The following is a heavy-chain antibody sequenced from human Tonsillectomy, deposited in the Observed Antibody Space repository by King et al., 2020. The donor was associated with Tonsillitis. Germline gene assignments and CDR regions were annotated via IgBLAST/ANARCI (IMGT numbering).Heavy chain of an antibody. V-gene: IGHV2-5*01. CDR1: GFSLTTSGVG. D-gene: IGHD2-21*01. CDR2: IHWNDVV. CDR3: AHRLIYSGLDY. Sequence: ITLKESGPTLVKPTQTLTLTCTFSGFSLTTSGVGVAWIRQPPRQALEWLADIHWNDVVNYSPSLKSRVTITKDTSKNQVVLTVTNMDPVDTATYFCAHRLIYSGLDYWGQGSLVTVSS. J-gene: IGHJ4*02.